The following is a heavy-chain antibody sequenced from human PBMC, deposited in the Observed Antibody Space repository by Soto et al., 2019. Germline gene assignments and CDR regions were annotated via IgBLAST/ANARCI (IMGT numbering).Heavy chain of an antibody. CDR3: ARQRTSVVTQAYFDV. J-gene: IGHJ4*02. D-gene: IGHD2-21*02. Sequence: SETLSLTCAVYGGSFSGYYWSWIRQPPGKGLEWIGEINHSGSTNYNPSLKSRVTMSIDTSKDQFSLKLKSVTAADTALYFCARQRTSVVTQAYFDVWGPGSLVTVS. CDR1: GGSFSGYY. CDR2: INHSGST. V-gene: IGHV4-34*01.